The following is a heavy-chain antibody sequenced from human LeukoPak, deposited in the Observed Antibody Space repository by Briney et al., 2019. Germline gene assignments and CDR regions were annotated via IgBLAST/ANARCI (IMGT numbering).Heavy chain of an antibody. CDR3: AKDGGTALVDY. CDR2: ISGSGSRT. J-gene: IGHJ4*02. CDR1: GFTFNNYA. D-gene: IGHD1-26*01. Sequence: GGSLRLSCAASGFTFNNYAMSWVRQAPGKGLEWVSGISGSGSRTYYADFVKGRFTISRDNSKNTLYVQMNSLRAEDTAVYYCAKDGGTALVDYWGQGTLVTVSS. V-gene: IGHV3-23*01.